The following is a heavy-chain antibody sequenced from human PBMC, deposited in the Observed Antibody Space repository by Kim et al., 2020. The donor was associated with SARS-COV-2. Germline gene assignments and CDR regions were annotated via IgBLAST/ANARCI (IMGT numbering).Heavy chain of an antibody. V-gene: IGHV3-21*01. J-gene: IGHJ4*02. CDR3: AGSREKVWAAAGTLGGFDY. D-gene: IGHD6-13*01. CDR1: GFTFSSYS. CDR2: ISSSSSYI. Sequence: GGSLRLSCAASGFTFSSYSMNWVRQAPGKGLEWVSSISSSSSYIYYADSVKGRFTISRDNAKNSLYLQMNSLRAEDTAVYYCAGSREKVWAAAGTLGGFDYWGQGTLVTVSS.